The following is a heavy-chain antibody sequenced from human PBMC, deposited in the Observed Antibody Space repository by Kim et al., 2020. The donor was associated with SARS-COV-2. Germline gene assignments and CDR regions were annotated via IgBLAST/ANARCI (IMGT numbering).Heavy chain of an antibody. J-gene: IGHJ4*02. Sequence: SETLSLTCAVYGGSFSGYYWSWIRQPPGKGLEWIGEINHSGSTNYNPSLKSRVTISVDTSKNQFSLKLSSVTAADTAVYYCARGLGLSRHNSGWLGYWGQGTLVTVSS. D-gene: IGHD6-19*01. CDR3: ARGLGLSRHNSGWLGY. CDR2: INHSGST. CDR1: GGSFSGYY. V-gene: IGHV4-34*01.